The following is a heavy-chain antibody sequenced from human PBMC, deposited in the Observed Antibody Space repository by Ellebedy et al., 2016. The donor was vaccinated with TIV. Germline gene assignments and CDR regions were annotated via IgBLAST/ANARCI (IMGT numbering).Heavy chain of an antibody. J-gene: IGHJ4*02. D-gene: IGHD3-16*01. V-gene: IGHV3-72*01. CDR1: GFTFSDPY. CDR2: IRNKPNSYST. CDR3: VRLLWRTGPDC. Sequence: GESLKISXAGSGFTFSDPYIDWVRQAPGKGLEWVGRIRNKPNSYSTEYVASVKGRFILSRDDSKNSVYLQMNSLKIEDTAVYYCVRLLWRTGPDCWGQGTLVTVSS.